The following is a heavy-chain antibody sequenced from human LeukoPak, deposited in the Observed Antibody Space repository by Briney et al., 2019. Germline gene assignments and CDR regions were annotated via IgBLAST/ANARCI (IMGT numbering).Heavy chain of an antibody. CDR1: GGSISSGGYY. CDR3: ATRYCTSTRGVYSCSIDP. V-gene: IGHV4-31*09. Sequence: SETLSLTCTVSGGSISSGGYYWSWIRQHPGKGLEWIGYIYYSGSTYYNPSLKSRVTISVDKSKNQFSLKLTSVTAADTAVYYCATRYCTSTRGVYSCSIDPWGQGTLVTVSS. D-gene: IGHD2-2*01. CDR2: IYYSGST. J-gene: IGHJ5*02.